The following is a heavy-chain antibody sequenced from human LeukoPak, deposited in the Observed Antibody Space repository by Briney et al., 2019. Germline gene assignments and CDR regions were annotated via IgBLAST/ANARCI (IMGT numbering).Heavy chain of an antibody. V-gene: IGHV3-23*01. Sequence: GGSLRLSCAASGFTFSSYAMSWVRQAPGKGLEWVSVIGDSGGSTYYGDSVKGRFTISRDNSENTLFLQMNSLRGEDTAVYYCAKGGPYFDYWGQGTLVTVSS. CDR3: AKGGPYFDY. J-gene: IGHJ4*02. CDR2: IGDSGGST. CDR1: GFTFSSYA.